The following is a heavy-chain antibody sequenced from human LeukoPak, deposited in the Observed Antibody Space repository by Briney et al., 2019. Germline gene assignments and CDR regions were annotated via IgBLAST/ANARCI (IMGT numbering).Heavy chain of an antibody. V-gene: IGHV3-21*01. CDR3: ARRGSGYTEPIDY. J-gene: IGHJ4*02. CDR1: GFTFSTYS. D-gene: IGHD5-12*01. Sequence: GGSLRLSCAASGFTFSTYSMNWVRQAPGKGLEWVSSISTSSSYIYYADSVKGRFTISRHNAKNSLYLQMNSLRAEDTAVYYCARRGSGYTEPIDYWGQGTLVTVSS. CDR2: ISTSSSYI.